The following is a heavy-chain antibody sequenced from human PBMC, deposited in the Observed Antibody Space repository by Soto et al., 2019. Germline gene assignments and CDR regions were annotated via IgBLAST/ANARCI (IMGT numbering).Heavy chain of an antibody. CDR2: IKSKTDGGTT. CDR1: GFTFSNAW. V-gene: IGHV3-15*07. CDR3: TTDPNGDYYDSSGYPDY. J-gene: IGHJ4*02. D-gene: IGHD3-22*01. Sequence: GGSLRLSCAASGFTFSNAWMNWVRQAPGKGPEWVGRIKSKTDGGTTDYAAPVKGRFTISRDDSKNTLYLQMNSLKTEDTAVYYCTTDPNGDYYDSSGYPDYWGQGTLVTVSS.